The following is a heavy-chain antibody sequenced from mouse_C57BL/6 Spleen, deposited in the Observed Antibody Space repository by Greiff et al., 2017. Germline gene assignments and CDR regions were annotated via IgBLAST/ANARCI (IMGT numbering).Heavy chain of an antibody. CDR1: GFTFSDYY. CDR3: ARDYYYVSTYWYFDV. Sequence: EVKLVESEGGLVQPGSSMKLSCTASGFTFSDYYMAWVRQVPEKGLEWVANINYDGSSTYYLDSLKSRFIISRDNAKNILYLQMSSLKSEDTATYYCARDYYYVSTYWYFDVWGTGTTVTVSS. D-gene: IGHD1-1*01. V-gene: IGHV5-16*01. CDR2: INYDGSST. J-gene: IGHJ1*03.